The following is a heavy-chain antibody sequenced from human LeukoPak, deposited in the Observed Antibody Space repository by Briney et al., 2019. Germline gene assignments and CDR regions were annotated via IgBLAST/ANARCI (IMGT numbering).Heavy chain of an antibody. CDR3: ARQRDTARIGAFDI. D-gene: IGHD5-18*01. Sequence: SETLSLTCTVSGGSIISNRDYWGWIRQPPGKGLEWIASIHYSGATYYNSPLQSRLTISMDMPKNHFSLRVTSVTASDTALYYCARQRDTARIGAFDIWGQGTMAIVSS. J-gene: IGHJ3*02. CDR1: GGSIISNRDY. V-gene: IGHV4-39*01. CDR2: IHYSGAT.